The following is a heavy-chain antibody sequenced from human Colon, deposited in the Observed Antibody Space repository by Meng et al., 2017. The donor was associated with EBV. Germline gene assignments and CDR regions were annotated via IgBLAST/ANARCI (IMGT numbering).Heavy chain of an antibody. CDR2: IYHSGST. Sequence: QGQLQEPGPGRVKPSETLSLTCAASGGSISSVYWWTWVRQSPGKGLEWIGEIYHSGSTNYNPSLKSRVTISVDKSKNQFSLKLTSVTAADTAVYYCARGGYYSFDYWGQRTLVTVSS. D-gene: IGHD5-18*01. CDR1: GGSISSVYW. J-gene: IGHJ4*02. V-gene: IGHV4-4*02. CDR3: ARGGYYSFDY.